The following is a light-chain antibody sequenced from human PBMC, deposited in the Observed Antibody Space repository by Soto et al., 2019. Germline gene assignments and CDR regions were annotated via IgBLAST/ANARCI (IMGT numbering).Light chain of an antibody. Sequence: EIVMTQSPATLSVSPGERATLSCRASQSVSINLAWYQHKPGQAPRLLIYGASRRATGIPDRFSGSGSGTDFTLTISTLEPEDSAVYYCQQYGSSPGTFGQGTKVDI. CDR1: QSVSIN. CDR3: QQYGSSPGT. J-gene: IGKJ1*01. CDR2: GAS. V-gene: IGKV3-20*01.